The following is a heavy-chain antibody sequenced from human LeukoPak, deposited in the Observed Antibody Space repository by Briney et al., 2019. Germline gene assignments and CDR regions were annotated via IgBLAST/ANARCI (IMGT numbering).Heavy chain of an antibody. V-gene: IGHV3-21*01. J-gene: IGHJ4*02. D-gene: IGHD3-10*01. CDR1: GFTFSSYS. CDR3: ARDAYGSGSPYYFDY. CDR2: ISSSSSYI. Sequence: GGSLRLSCAASGFTFSSYSMNWVRQAPGKGLEWVSSISSSSSYIYYADTVKGRFTISRDNAKNSLYLQMNSLRAEDTAVYYCARDAYGSGSPYYFDYWGQGTLVTVSS.